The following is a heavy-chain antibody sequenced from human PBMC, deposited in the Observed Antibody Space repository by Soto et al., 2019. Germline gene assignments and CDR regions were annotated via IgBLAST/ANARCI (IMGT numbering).Heavy chain of an antibody. CDR2: IKSKTDGGTT. V-gene: IGHV3-15*01. Sequence: EVQLVESGGGLVKPGGSLRLSCAASGFTFSNAWMSWVRQAPGKGLEWVGRIKSKTDGGTTDYAAPVKGRFTISRDDSKNPLYLQLNNLKTVDRAVYYCTTAGLTDSFEIFDVDYWGQGTLVTVSS. CDR3: TTAGLTDSFEIFDVDY. CDR1: GFTFSNAW. D-gene: IGHD3-22*01. J-gene: IGHJ4*02.